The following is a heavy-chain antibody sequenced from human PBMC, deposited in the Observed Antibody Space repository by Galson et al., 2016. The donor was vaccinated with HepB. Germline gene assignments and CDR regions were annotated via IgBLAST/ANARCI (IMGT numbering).Heavy chain of an antibody. CDR2: ISATTDTT. CDR1: GFTFSNYA. D-gene: IGHD2-15*01. CDR3: AKDVEAFLVVAASDC. Sequence: SLRLSCAASGFTFSNYAMSWVRQAPGKGLEWVSAISATTDTTYYTDSVKGRFTISRDNSKNTLYLHMNSLRAEDTAVYFCAKDVEAFLVVAASDCWGQGTLVTVSS. V-gene: IGHV3-23*01. J-gene: IGHJ4*02.